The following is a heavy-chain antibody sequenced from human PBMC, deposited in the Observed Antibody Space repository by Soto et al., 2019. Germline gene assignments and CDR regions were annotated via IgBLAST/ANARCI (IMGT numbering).Heavy chain of an antibody. Sequence: QVQLQESGPGLVKPSETLSLTCTVSGGSVSSGSYYWSWIRQPPGKGLEWIGYIYYSGSTNYNPSRNSRVTISVDTSKNQFSLKLSSVTAADTAVYYCARVGVGGYCSGGSCYSTLYFDYWGQGTLVTVSS. CDR2: IYYSGST. V-gene: IGHV4-61*01. D-gene: IGHD2-15*01. CDR1: GGSVSSGSYY. J-gene: IGHJ4*02. CDR3: ARVGVGGYCSGGSCYSTLYFDY.